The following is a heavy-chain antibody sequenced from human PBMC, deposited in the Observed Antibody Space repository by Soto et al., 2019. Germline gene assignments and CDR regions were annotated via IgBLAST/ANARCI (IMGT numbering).Heavy chain of an antibody. Sequence: QVQLQQWGAGLLKPSETLSLTCAVYGGSFSGYYWSWIRQPPGKGLEWIGEINHSGSTNYNPSLKSRVTISVDKAKNQFSLKLSSVTAADTAVYYCARGPLSVVPAAITRTRFRYWGQGTLVTVSS. V-gene: IGHV4-34*01. CDR3: ARGPLSVVPAAITRTRFRY. CDR2: INHSGST. CDR1: GGSFSGYY. J-gene: IGHJ4*02. D-gene: IGHD2-2*01.